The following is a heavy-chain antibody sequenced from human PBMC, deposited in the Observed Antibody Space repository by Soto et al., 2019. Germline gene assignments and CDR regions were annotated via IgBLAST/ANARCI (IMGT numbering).Heavy chain of an antibody. V-gene: IGHV1-69*02. CDR3: ARTYGDYVGGNVQYFDY. CDR2: IIPILGIA. D-gene: IGHD4-17*01. J-gene: IGHJ4*02. Sequence: QVQLVHSGAEVKKPGSSVKVSCKASGGTFSSYTISWVRQAPGQGLEWMGRIIPILGIANYAQKFQGRVTITADKSTSTAYMELSSLRSEDTAVYYCARTYGDYVGGNVQYFDYWGQGTLVTVSS. CDR1: GGTFSSYT.